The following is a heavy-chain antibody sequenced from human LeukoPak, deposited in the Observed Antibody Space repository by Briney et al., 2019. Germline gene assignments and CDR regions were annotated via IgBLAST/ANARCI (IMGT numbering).Heavy chain of an antibody. D-gene: IGHD3-22*01. Sequence: SETLSLTCTVSGGSISSYYWSWIRQPPGKGLEWIGYIYYSGSTNYNPSLKSRVTISVDTSKNQFSLKLSSVTAADTAVYYCARHSGYYDSSGYSYYYYMDVWGKGTTVTISS. V-gene: IGHV4-59*08. CDR3: ARHSGYYDSSGYSYYYYMDV. J-gene: IGHJ6*03. CDR2: IYYSGST. CDR1: GGSISSYY.